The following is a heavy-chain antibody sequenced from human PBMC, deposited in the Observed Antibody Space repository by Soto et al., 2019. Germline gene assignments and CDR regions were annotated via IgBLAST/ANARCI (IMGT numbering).Heavy chain of an antibody. Sequence: GESLTSSCKASVYSFTTYWIGWVRQMPGKGLEWMGIVYPGDSDTKYSPSLQGQVTISADTSISTAYLQWSSLKASDTAMYYCAIGDGGGGYSHYYFYYWGQGTLVTVSS. D-gene: IGHD2-15*01. CDR1: VYSFTTYW. CDR3: AIGDGGGGYSHYYFYY. CDR2: VYPGDSDT. V-gene: IGHV5-51*01. J-gene: IGHJ4*02.